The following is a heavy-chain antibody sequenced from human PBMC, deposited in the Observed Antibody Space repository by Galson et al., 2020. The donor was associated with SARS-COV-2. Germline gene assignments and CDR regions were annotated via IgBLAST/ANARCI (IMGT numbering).Heavy chain of an antibody. CDR3: ASDYDILTGYLATNYYYVMDV. J-gene: IGHJ6*02. CDR1: GGTFSSYA. D-gene: IGHD3-9*01. Sequence: SVKVSCKASGGTFSSYAISWVRQAPGQGLEWMGGIIPIFGTANYAQKFQGRVTITADESTSTAYMELSSLRSEDTAVYYCASDYDILTGYLATNYYYVMDVWGQGTTVTVSS. V-gene: IGHV1-69*13. CDR2: IIPIFGTA.